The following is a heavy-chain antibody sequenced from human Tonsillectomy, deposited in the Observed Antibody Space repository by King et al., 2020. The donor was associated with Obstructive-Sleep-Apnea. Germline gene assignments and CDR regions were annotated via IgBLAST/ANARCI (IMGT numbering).Heavy chain of an antibody. CDR3: TRGGGGRTATLFQH. CDR2: TYYRSKWYN. J-gene: IGHJ1*01. Sequence: VQLQESGPGLVKSSQTLSLTCAISGDSVSSNSATWNWIRQSPSRGLEWLGRTYYRSKWYNEHAASVNGRATINPDTSKHHFSLQLNSVTPADTAVYYCTRGGGGRTATLFQHWGQGTLVTVSS. D-gene: IGHD1-26*01. V-gene: IGHV6-1*01. CDR1: GDSVSSNSAT.